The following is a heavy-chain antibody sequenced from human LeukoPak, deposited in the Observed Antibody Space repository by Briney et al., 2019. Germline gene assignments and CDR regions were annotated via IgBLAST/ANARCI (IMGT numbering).Heavy chain of an antibody. V-gene: IGHV3-21*01. D-gene: IGHD3-10*01. CDR3: AREFNTVGNFDY. Sequence: PGGSLRLSCVPSGFTFSRYSMRWVRQAPGKGLEWVSSIYFIGNYISYADPVKDRSTSSRHNAKNSLYLQMNSLRAEDTAVYYCAREFNTVGNFDYWGQGTLVTVSS. CDR1: GFTFSRYS. J-gene: IGHJ4*02. CDR2: IYFIGNYI.